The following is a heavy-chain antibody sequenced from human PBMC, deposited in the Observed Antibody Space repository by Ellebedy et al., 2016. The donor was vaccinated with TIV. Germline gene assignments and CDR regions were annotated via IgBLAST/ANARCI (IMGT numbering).Heavy chain of an antibody. CDR3: ARDRVSRRLDY. CDR2: IWYDGSNK. CDR1: GFTFSSYG. D-gene: IGHD3-3*02. J-gene: IGHJ4*02. V-gene: IGHV3-33*08. Sequence: GESLKISCAASGFTFSSYGMHWVRQAPGKGLEWVAVIWYDGSNKYYADSVKGRFTISRDNSKNTLYLQMNSLRAEETAVYYCARDRVSRRLDYWGQGTLVTVSS.